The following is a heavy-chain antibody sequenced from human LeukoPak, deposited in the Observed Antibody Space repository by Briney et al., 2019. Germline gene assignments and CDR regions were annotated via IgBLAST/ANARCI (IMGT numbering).Heavy chain of an antibody. CDR3: VREISVFGAVSLDS. CDR2: IFHTGST. CDR1: GGSISSYNW. Sequence: SETLSLTCAVSGGSISSYNWWHWVRQSPEKGLEWIGEIFHTGSTYYNPSLKGRATLSVDESRNQFSLKLTSVTAADTAVYYCVREISVFGAVSLDSWDQGTLVTVSS. D-gene: IGHD3-16*01. V-gene: IGHV4-4*02. J-gene: IGHJ4*02.